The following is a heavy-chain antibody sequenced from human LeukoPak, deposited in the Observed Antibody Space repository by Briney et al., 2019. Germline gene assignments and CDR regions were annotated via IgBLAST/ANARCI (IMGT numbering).Heavy chain of an antibody. Sequence: SGGSLRLSCAASGFTFSSYAMSWVRQAPGKGLEWVSAISGSGGSTYYADSVKGRFTISRDNSKNTLYLQMNSLRAEDTAVYYCAKDSPTLGYSSSWYVYWGQGTLVTVSS. CDR2: ISGSGGST. J-gene: IGHJ4*02. V-gene: IGHV3-23*01. CDR3: AKDSPTLGYSSSWYVY. D-gene: IGHD6-13*01. CDR1: GFTFSSYA.